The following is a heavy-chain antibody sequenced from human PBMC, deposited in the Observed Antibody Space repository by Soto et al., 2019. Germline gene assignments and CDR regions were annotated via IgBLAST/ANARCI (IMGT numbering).Heavy chain of an antibody. CDR3: ARDLTRFFSGGSCPFSM. CDR2: VSYYNGNT. D-gene: IGHD2-15*01. Sequence: QAQLVQSGAEVKKPGASVKVACTASEDIFNNFGITWVRQAPGQGLEWLGWVSYYNGNTNYAHRLQGRVFMTTDTATSTAYLELRSLTFNDTAVYYCARDLTRFFSGGSCPFSMWGQGTQVIVSS. J-gene: IGHJ4*02. CDR1: EDIFNNFG. V-gene: IGHV1-18*01.